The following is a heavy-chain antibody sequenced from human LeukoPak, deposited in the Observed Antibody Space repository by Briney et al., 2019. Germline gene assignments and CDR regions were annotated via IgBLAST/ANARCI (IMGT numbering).Heavy chain of an antibody. CDR1: GFTFSSYA. D-gene: IGHD2-2*01. CDR3: AKVGGTSDYYGMDV. J-gene: IGHJ6*04. Sequence: GGSLRLSCAASGFTFSSYAMSWVRQAPGKGLEWVSAISGSGGSTYYADSVKGRFTISGDNSKNTLYLQMNSLRAEDTAVYYRAKVGGTSDYYGMDVWGKGTTVTVSS. CDR2: ISGSGGST. V-gene: IGHV3-23*01.